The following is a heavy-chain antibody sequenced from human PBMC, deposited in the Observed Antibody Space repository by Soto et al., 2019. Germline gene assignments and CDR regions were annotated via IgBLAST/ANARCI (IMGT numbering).Heavy chain of an antibody. CDR2: IYSSGSS. D-gene: IGHD2-2*01. CDR3: ARISVVVPTTKAPFYYYMDV. J-gene: IGHJ6*03. CDR1: GGSISSHY. V-gene: IGHV4-59*11. Sequence: SETLSLTCTVSGGSISSHYWSWIRPPPGKGLEWIGYIYSSGSSNYNPSLKSRVTISVDTSQSQFSLRLSSVTAAETAIYYCARISVVVPTTKAPFYYYMDVWGKGTTVTVS.